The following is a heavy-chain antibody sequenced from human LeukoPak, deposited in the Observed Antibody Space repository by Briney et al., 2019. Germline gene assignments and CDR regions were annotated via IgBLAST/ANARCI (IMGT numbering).Heavy chain of an antibody. Sequence: ASVKVSCKASGYTFTSYGISWVRQAPGQGLEWMGWISAYNGNTNYAQKLQGRVTMTTDTSTSTAYMELRSLRSDDTAIFYCAKEVTLAKWGYVQDAFDIWGQGTMVTVSS. J-gene: IGHJ3*02. V-gene: IGHV1-18*01. CDR1: GYTFTSYG. CDR2: ISAYNGNT. D-gene: IGHD7-27*01. CDR3: AKEVTLAKWGYVQDAFDI.